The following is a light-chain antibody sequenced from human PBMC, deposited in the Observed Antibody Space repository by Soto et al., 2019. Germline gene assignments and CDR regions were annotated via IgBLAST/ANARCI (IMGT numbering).Light chain of an antibody. Sequence: QSALTQPASVSGSAGQSITISCTGTSSDVGSYYFVSWYQQHPGKAPKIIIYDVTKRPSGVPDRFSGSKSGNTASLTISGLQAEDEADYYCCSYAGSYTHVFGTGTKLTVL. CDR2: DVT. J-gene: IGLJ1*01. V-gene: IGLV2-11*01. CDR3: CSYAGSYTHV. CDR1: SSDVGSYYF.